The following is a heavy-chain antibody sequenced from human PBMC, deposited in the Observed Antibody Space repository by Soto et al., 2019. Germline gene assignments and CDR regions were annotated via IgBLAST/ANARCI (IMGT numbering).Heavy chain of an antibody. Sequence: ASVKVSCKASGYTFTSYGISWVRQAPGQGLEWMGWISAYNGNTNYAQKLQGRVTMTIDTSTSTVYMELRSLRSDDTAVYYCARASGSSYWFDPWGQGTLVTVSS. J-gene: IGHJ5*02. CDR1: GYTFTSYG. CDR3: ARASGSSYWFDP. CDR2: ISAYNGNT. V-gene: IGHV1-18*01. D-gene: IGHD1-26*01.